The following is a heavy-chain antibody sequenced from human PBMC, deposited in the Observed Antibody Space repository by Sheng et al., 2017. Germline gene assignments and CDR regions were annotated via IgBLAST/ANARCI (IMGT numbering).Heavy chain of an antibody. D-gene: IGHD6-13*01. CDR3: ARKRGSSSWYLWADLDY. J-gene: IGHJ4*02. Sequence: QVQLQQWGAGLLKPSETLSLTCAVYGGSFSGYYWSWIRQPPGKGLEWIGEINHSGSTNYNPSLKSRVTISVDTSKNQFSLKLSSVTAADTAVYYCARKRGSSSWYLWADLDYWGQGTLVTVSS. V-gene: IGHV4-34*01. CDR2: INHSGST. CDR1: GGSFSGYY.